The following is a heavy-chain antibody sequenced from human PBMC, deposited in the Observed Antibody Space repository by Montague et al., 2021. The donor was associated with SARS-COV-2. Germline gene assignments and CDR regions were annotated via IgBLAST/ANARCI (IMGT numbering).Heavy chain of an antibody. CDR3: ARHLAVGTSGFDI. Sequence: SETLSLTCTVSGGSINNYYWSWIRQPPEKGPEWIAFIHYTGSANYNPSLKSRATISVDPYKYQCSLKLTSVTAADAALYYCARHLAVGTSGFDIWGQGTMVTVSS. V-gene: IGHV4-59*08. CDR1: GGSINNYY. J-gene: IGHJ3*02. CDR2: IHYTGSA. D-gene: IGHD6-19*01.